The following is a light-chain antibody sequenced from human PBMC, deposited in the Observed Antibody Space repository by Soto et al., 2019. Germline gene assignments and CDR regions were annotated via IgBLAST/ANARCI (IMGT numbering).Light chain of an antibody. J-gene: IGLJ2*01. Sequence: QAVVTQPPSASGTPGQRVTISCSGSSSNLGGNYVYWYQQLPGTAPKLLIYRNDQRPSGVPDRFSGSKSGTSASLAISGLRSEDEADYHCAAWDDSLSGLFGGGTKLTVL. CDR1: SSNLGGNY. CDR3: AAWDDSLSGL. V-gene: IGLV1-47*01. CDR2: RND.